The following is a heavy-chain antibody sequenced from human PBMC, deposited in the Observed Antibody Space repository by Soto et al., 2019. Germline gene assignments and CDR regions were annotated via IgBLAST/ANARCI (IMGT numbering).Heavy chain of an antibody. D-gene: IGHD2-15*01. CDR1: GGSISSYY. V-gene: IGHV4-59*08. CDR3: ARQRGYCSGGSCYPKDWFDP. CDR2: IYYSGST. J-gene: IGHJ5*02. Sequence: SETLSLTCTVSGGSISSYYWSWIRQPPGKGLEWIGGIYYSGSTYYNPSLKSRVTISVDTSKNQFSLKLSSVTAADTAVYYCARQRGYCSGGSCYPKDWFDPWGQGTLVTVSS.